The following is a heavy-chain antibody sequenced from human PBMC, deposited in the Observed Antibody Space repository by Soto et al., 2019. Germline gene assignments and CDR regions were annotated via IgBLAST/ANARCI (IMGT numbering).Heavy chain of an antibody. CDR3: AREGPSSSGQFRFDS. D-gene: IGHD6-6*01. V-gene: IGHV4-59*01. CDR1: GGSISSYF. J-gene: IGHJ4*02. CDR2: IYYSGST. Sequence: PSETLSLTCSVSGGSISSYFWSWIRQPPGKGLEWIGHIYYSGSTNYNPSLKSRVTISEDTSKNQFSLKLRSVTAADTAVYYCAREGPSSSGQFRFDSWGQGTLVTVSS.